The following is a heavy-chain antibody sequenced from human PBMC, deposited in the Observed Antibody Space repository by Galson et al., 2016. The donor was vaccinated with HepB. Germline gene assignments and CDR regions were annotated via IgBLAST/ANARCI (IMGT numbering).Heavy chain of an antibody. Sequence: SLRLSCAASGFTFSSYAMRWVRQAPGKGLEWVSSINVNGATTYYADSVNGRFTISRDNSRNTLYLQMKSLRVEDAAIYFCAGGTSWHHFNFWGQGSLVTVSS. CDR3: AGGTSWHHFNF. CDR1: GFTFSSYA. V-gene: IGHV3-23*01. J-gene: IGHJ4*02. D-gene: IGHD4-23*01. CDR2: INVNGATT.